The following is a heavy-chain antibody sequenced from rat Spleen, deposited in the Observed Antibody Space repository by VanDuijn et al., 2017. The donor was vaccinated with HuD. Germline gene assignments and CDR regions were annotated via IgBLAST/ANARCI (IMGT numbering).Heavy chain of an antibody. D-gene: IGHD1-2*01. CDR3: ARQGYSSYIGVMDA. CDR2: ISYEGSST. Sequence: EVQLVESDGGLVQPGRSLKLSCAASGFTFSDYYMAWVRQAPTKGLEWVASISYEGSSTYYGDSVKGRFTVSRDNAKSTLYLQMDSLRSEDTATYYCARQGYSSYIGVMDAWGQGASVTVSS. V-gene: IGHV5-22*01. J-gene: IGHJ4*01. CDR1: GFTFSDYY.